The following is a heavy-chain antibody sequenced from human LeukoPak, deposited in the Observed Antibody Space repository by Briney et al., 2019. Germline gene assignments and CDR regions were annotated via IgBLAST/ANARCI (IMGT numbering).Heavy chain of an antibody. J-gene: IGHJ6*03. D-gene: IGHD3-10*01. CDR1: GFTVSSNY. Sequence: GGSLRLSCAASGFTVSSNYMSWVRQAPGKGLEWVSVIYSGGSTYYADSVKGRFTISRDNSKNTLYLQMNSLRAEDTAMYYCATVKAGYYYYMDVWGKGTTVTVSS. V-gene: IGHV3-53*01. CDR3: ATVKAGYYYYMDV. CDR2: IYSGGST.